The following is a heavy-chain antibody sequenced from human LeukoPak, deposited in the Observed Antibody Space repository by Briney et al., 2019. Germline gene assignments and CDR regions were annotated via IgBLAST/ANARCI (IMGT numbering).Heavy chain of an antibody. Sequence: GESLKISCKGFGYSFGNYWVGWVRQMPGKGLEWMGIIHPGDSDTRYSPSFQGQVTIAADKSITTAYLQWSSLKASDTAMYYCARLRGFYDSGGLHLYYFDYWGQGTLVTVSS. V-gene: IGHV5-51*01. D-gene: IGHD3-22*01. CDR1: GYSFGNYW. CDR3: ARLRGFYDSGGLHLYYFDY. CDR2: IHPGDSDT. J-gene: IGHJ4*02.